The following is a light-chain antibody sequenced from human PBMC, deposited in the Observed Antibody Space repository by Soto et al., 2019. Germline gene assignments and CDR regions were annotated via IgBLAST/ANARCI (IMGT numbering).Light chain of an antibody. CDR1: SSDVGGYNY. CDR2: DVS. V-gene: IGLV2-11*01. Sequence: QSALTQPRSVSGSPGQSVTISCTGTSSDVGGYNYVSWYQQHPGKAPKLMIYDVSKRPSGVPDRFSGSKSGNTASLNISGLQAEDEADYYCCSYAGSYTLLFGGGPKVTVL. J-gene: IGLJ3*02. CDR3: CSYAGSYTLL.